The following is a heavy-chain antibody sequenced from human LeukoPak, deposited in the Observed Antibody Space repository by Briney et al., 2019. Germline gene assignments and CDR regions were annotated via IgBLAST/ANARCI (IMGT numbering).Heavy chain of an antibody. CDR1: GFTFSSYE. CDR2: ISSSGSTI. Sequence: PGGSLRLSCAASGFTFSSYEMNWVRQAPGKGLEWVSYISSSGSTIYYADSVKGRFTISRDNAKNSLYLQMNSLRAEDTAVYYCARTTVTTFSVHAFDIWGQGTMVTVSS. J-gene: IGHJ3*02. D-gene: IGHD4-17*01. V-gene: IGHV3-48*03. CDR3: ARTTVTTFSVHAFDI.